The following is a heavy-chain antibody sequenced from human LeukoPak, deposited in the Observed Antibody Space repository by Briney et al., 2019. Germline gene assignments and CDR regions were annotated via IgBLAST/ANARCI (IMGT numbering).Heavy chain of an antibody. V-gene: IGHV3-23*01. CDR1: GFTFSSYA. Sequence: PGGSLRLSCAASGFTFSSYAMSWVRQAPGKGLEWVSAISGSGGSTYYADSVKGRFTISRDNSKNTLYLQMNSLRAEDTAVYYCAKDELLWFGELGVVGYWGQGTLVTVSS. D-gene: IGHD3-10*01. J-gene: IGHJ4*02. CDR3: AKDELLWFGELGVVGY. CDR2: ISGSGGST.